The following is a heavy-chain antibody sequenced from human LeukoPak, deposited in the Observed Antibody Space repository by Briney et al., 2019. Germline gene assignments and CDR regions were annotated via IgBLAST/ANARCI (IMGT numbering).Heavy chain of an antibody. Sequence: GASVKVSCKASGYTFTSYGISWVRQAPGQGLEWMGWISAYNGNTNYAQKLQGRVTMTTDTSTSTAYMELRSLRSDDTAVYYCARADSDYYGSGSYYGPHYHYYYGMDVWGQGTTVTVSS. J-gene: IGHJ6*02. CDR2: ISAYNGNT. D-gene: IGHD3-10*01. V-gene: IGHV1-18*01. CDR3: ARADSDYYGSGSYYGPHYHYYYGMDV. CDR1: GYTFTSYG.